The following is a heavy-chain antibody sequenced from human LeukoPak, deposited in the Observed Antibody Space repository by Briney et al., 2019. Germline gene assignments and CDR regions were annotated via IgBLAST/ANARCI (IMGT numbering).Heavy chain of an antibody. CDR2: IGTRSTYT. CDR3: AREDKWYFDL. CDR1: GFTFSDYY. J-gene: IGHJ2*01. Sequence: GGSLRLSCAAFGFTFSDYYMTWIRQAPGKGEEWASHIGTRSTYTDYADSVKGRYPISRDDASHSLYLLMNSLRVEDTPFYCCAREDKWYFDLWGRGTLVTVSS. V-gene: IGHV3-11*05.